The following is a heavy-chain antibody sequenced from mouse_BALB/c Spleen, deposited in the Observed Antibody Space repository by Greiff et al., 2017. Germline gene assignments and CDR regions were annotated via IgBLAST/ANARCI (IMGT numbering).Heavy chain of an antibody. V-gene: IGHV5-6-3*01. CDR3: ARDQVFLYAMDY. J-gene: IGHJ4*01. Sequence: EVNVVESGGGLVQPGGSLKLSCAASGFTFSSYGMSWVRQTPDKRLELVATINSNGGSTYYPDSVKGRFTIARDNAKNTLYLQMSSLKSEDTAMYYCARDQVFLYAMDYWGQGTSVTVSS. CDR1: GFTFSSYG. D-gene: IGHD2-14*01. CDR2: INSNGGST.